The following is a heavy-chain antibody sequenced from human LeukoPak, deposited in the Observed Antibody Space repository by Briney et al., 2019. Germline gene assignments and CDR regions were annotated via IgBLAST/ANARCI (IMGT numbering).Heavy chain of an antibody. Sequence: GGSLRLSCAASGFTFSSYSMNWVRQAPGKGLEWVSYISSSSSTIYCADSVKGRFTMSRDNSKNTLYLQMNSLRVEDTAVYYCARGSRSSSKGFDSWGQGTLVTVSS. J-gene: IGHJ4*02. CDR2: ISSSSSTI. CDR1: GFTFSSYS. V-gene: IGHV3-48*01. D-gene: IGHD6-6*01. CDR3: ARGSRSSSKGFDS.